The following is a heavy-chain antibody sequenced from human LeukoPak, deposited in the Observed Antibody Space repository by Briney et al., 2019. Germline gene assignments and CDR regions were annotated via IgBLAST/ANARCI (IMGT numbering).Heavy chain of an antibody. CDR3: AAFQYGSGSYSNYYFDY. V-gene: IGHV3-53*01. J-gene: IGHJ4*02. CDR1: GFTVSSNY. Sequence: PGGSLRLSCAASGFTVSSNYMSWVRQAPGKGLEWVSVIYSGGSTYYADAVKGRWTISRDNSKNTLYLQMNSLRAEDTAVYYCAAFQYGSGSYSNYYFDYWGQGTLVTVSS. D-gene: IGHD3-10*01. CDR2: IYSGGST.